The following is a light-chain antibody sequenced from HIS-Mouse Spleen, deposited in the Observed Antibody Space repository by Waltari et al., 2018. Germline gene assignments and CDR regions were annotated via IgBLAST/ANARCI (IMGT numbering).Light chain of an antibody. V-gene: IGLV3-1*01. CDR3: QAWDSSTAV. J-gene: IGLJ2*01. CDR1: KLGDKS. CDR2: QDS. Sequence: SYELTQPPSVSVSPGQTASITCSGDKLGDKSACWYQQKPGQSHVLVIYQDSKRPSGIPERFSGSNSGNTATLTISGTQAMDEADYYCQAWDSSTAVFGGGTKLTVL.